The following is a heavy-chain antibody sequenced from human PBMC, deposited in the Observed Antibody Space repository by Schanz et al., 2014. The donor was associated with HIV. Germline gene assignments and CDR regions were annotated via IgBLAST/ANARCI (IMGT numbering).Heavy chain of an antibody. CDR1: GFTFRDYA. J-gene: IGHJ4*02. CDR3: TTRRVLGVVQDF. Sequence: EVQLVESGGGLVQPGGSLRLSCVTSGFTFRDYAMSWVRQAPGKGLEWVGLIKSKTDGGTTDYAAPVKGRFTISRDDSKNTLYLQMNSLKTEDTAVYFCTTRRVLGVVQDFWGRGTLVTVSS. CDR2: IKSKTDGGTT. V-gene: IGHV3-15*01. D-gene: IGHD3-3*01.